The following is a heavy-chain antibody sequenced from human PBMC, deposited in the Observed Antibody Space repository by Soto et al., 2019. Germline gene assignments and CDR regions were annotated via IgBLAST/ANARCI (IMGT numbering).Heavy chain of an antibody. V-gene: IGHV3-15*07. D-gene: IGHD6-19*01. J-gene: IGHJ4*02. CDR3: TTDYSSGWFFDY. CDR1: GFTFSNAW. Sequence: PGGSLRLSCAASGFTFSNAWMNWVRQAPGKGLEWVGRIKSKTDGGTTDYGAPVKGRFTISRDDSKNTLYLQMNSLKTEDTAVYYCTTDYSSGWFFDYWGQGTLVTVSS. CDR2: IKSKTDGGTT.